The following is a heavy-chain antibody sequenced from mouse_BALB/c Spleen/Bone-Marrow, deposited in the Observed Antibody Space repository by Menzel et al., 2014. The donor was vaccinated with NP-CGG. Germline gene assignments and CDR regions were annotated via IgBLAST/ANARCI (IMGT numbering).Heavy chain of an antibody. CDR3: AREKVYYGISWFAY. D-gene: IGHD2-1*01. Sequence: VQLQESGAELVRPGASVKLSCKASGYSFTSYWMNWVKQRPGQGLEWIGMIHPSDSETRLNQKFKDKATLTVDKSSSTAYMQLSSPTSEDSAVYYCAREKVYYGISWFAYWGQGTLVTVSA. CDR1: GYSFTSYW. CDR2: IHPSDSET. V-gene: IGHV1-61*01. J-gene: IGHJ3*01.